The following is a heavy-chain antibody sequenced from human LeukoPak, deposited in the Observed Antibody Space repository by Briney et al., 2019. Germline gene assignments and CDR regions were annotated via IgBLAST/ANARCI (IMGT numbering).Heavy chain of an antibody. Sequence: ASVKVSCKASGYSFTTYYIHWVRQAPGQGLEWMGVINPSGGSTSFAQKFQARLTMTRDTSTSTVYMELSGLSSEDTAVYYCARDLDPYCSGGSCGFYYFDYWGQGTLVTVSS. J-gene: IGHJ4*02. D-gene: IGHD2-15*01. V-gene: IGHV1-46*01. CDR2: INPSGGST. CDR1: GYSFTTYY. CDR3: ARDLDPYCSGGSCGFYYFDY.